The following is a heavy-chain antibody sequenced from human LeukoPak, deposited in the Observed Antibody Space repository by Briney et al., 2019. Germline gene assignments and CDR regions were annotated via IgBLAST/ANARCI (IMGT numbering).Heavy chain of an antibody. CDR3: AKDTKWLRSPSDY. J-gene: IGHJ4*02. V-gene: IGHV3-23*01. D-gene: IGHD5-12*01. CDR1: GFSFNSYA. CDR2: VSGGGGTT. Sequence: PGGSLRLSCTASGFSFNSYAMTCVRQASGKGLEWVSNVSGGGGTTYYADSVKGRFTISRDNSKNTLYLQMNGLRAEDTAVYYCAKDTKWLRSPSDYWGQGTLVTVSS.